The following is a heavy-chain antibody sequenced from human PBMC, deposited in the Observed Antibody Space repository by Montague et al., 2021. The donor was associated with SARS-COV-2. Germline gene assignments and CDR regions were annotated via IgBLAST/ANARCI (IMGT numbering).Heavy chain of an antibody. J-gene: IGHJ6*02. D-gene: IGHD3-10*01. CDR3: AGVGVGNRVRGVIPAYYYYGMDV. V-gene: IGHV4-61*02. Sequence: TLSLTCTVSGGSISSGSYYWSWIRQPAGKGLEWIGRIYTSGSTNYNPSLKSRVTISVDTSKNQFSLKLSSVTAADTAGYYCAGVGVGNRVRGVIPAYYYYGMDVWGQGTTVTVAS. CDR1: GGSISSGSYY. CDR2: IYTSGST.